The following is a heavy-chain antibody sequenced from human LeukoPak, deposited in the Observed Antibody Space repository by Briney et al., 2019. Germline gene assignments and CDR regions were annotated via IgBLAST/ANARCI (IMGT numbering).Heavy chain of an antibody. V-gene: IGHV4-59*01. Sequence: PSETLSLTCTVSGGSISSYYWSWIRQPPGKGLEWIGYIYYSGSTNYNPSLKSRVIISVDTSKNQFSLKLSSVTAADTAVYYCARDIVVVPAATDYYYYMDVWGKGTTVTVSS. CDR1: GGSISSYY. CDR2: IYYSGST. D-gene: IGHD2-2*01. CDR3: ARDIVVVPAATDYYYYMDV. J-gene: IGHJ6*03.